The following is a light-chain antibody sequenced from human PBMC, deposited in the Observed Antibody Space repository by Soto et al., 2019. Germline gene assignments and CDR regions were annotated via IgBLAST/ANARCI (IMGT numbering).Light chain of an antibody. CDR3: QQYGCSLT. Sequence: EIVLTQSPGTLSLSPGERATLSCRASQSGSNTYLSWHQQKRGQAPRLLIYGASSRATGIPDRISGSGSGTAFTLTIGRLEPEAFSVYYWQQYGCSLTFGGGTKVEIK. V-gene: IGKV3-20*01. J-gene: IGKJ4*02. CDR2: GAS. CDR1: QSGSNTY.